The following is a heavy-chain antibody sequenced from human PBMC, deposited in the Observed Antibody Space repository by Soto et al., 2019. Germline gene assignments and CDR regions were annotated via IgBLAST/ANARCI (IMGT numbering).Heavy chain of an antibody. CDR1: GGSVSSYY. V-gene: IGHV4-59*02. CDR3: ARYIVGYYYDSSGYLGAFDI. Sequence: SEPLYLPCTVSGGSVSSYYWSWIRHPRGRGLEWIGYIYYSGSTNYNPSLKSRVTISVDTSKNQFSLKLSSVTAADTAVYYCARYIVGYYYDSSGYLGAFDIWGQGTMVTVSS. CDR2: IYYSGST. J-gene: IGHJ3*02. D-gene: IGHD3-22*01.